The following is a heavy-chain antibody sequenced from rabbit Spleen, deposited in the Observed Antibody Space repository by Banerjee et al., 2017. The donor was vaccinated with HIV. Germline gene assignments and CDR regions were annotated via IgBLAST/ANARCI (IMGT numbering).Heavy chain of an antibody. CDR1: GFSFSARYW. Sequence: QEQLVESGGGLVQPEGSLTLSCTASGFSFSARYWICWVRQAPGKGLEWIACIYAGSSGNTYYATWAKGRFTISKTSSTTVTLQMTSLTVADTATYFCARGDGVYGVADLWGPGTLVTVS. D-gene: IGHD2-1*01. CDR2: IYAGSSGNT. V-gene: IGHV1S45*01. J-gene: IGHJ4*01. CDR3: ARGDGVYGVADL.